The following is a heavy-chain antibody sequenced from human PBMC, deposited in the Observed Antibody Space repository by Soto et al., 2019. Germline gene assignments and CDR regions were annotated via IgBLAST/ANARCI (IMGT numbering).Heavy chain of an antibody. CDR2: ISYDGSNK. CDR3: ANIIAVTSAFDI. V-gene: IGHV3-30*18. D-gene: IGHD4-4*01. Sequence: QVQLVESGGGVVQPGRSLRLSCAASGFTFSSYGMHWVRQAPGKGLEWVAVISYDGSNKYYADSVKGRFTISRDNSKNTLYLQMNSLRAEDTAVYYCANIIAVTSAFDIWGQGTMVTVSS. CDR1: GFTFSSYG. J-gene: IGHJ3*02.